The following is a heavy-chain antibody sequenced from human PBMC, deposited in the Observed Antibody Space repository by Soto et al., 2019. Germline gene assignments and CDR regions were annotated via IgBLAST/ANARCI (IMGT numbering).Heavy chain of an antibody. V-gene: IGHV4-59*08. J-gene: IGHJ3*02. CDR3: ATLGYCSGGSCYRTFDI. D-gene: IGHD2-15*01. Sequence: PSETLSLTCTVSGGSISSYYWSWIRQPPGKGLEWIGYIYYSGSTNYNPSLKSRVTISVDTSKNQFSLKLSSVTAADTAVYYCATLGYCSGGSCYRTFDIWAKGQWSPSPQ. CDR1: GGSISSYY. CDR2: IYYSGST.